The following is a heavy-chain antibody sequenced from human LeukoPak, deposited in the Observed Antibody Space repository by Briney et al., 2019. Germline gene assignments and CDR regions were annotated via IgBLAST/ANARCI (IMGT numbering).Heavy chain of an antibody. CDR3: VRGSLRLPRSTPDY. Sequence: GGSLRLSCAASGFTLSSYWMHWVRQVPGKGLVWVSRIKSDGSDTRYADSVKGRFTISRDNAVNTLYLQMNSLRVEDTAVYYCVRGSLRLPRSTPDYWGQGTLVTVSS. D-gene: IGHD2-21*02. CDR1: GFTLSSYW. V-gene: IGHV3-74*01. J-gene: IGHJ4*02. CDR2: IKSDGSDT.